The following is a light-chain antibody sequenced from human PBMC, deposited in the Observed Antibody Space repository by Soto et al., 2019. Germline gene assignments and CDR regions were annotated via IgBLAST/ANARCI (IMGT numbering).Light chain of an antibody. V-gene: IGKV3-20*01. CDR2: SAS. Sequence: EIVMTQSPATLSVSPGGRATLSCRASQSISDTLAWYQQKPGQAPRLLIYSASRRATGLPDRFSGSGSGTDFTLTISRLEPEDFAVYYCQYYGSSHLNTFGQGTRLEI. CDR3: QYYGSSHLNT. CDR1: QSISDT. J-gene: IGKJ5*01.